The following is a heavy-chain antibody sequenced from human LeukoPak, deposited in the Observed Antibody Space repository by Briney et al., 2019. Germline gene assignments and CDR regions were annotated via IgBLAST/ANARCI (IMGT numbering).Heavy chain of an antibody. Sequence: SETLSLTCTVSGYSISSGYYWGWIRPPPGKGLEWIGSIYYSGSTYYNPSLKSRVTISVDTSKNQFSLKLSSVTAADTAVYYCARGNSLVWGQGTLVTVSS. D-gene: IGHD4-23*01. J-gene: IGHJ4*02. V-gene: IGHV4-38-2*02. CDR2: IYYSGST. CDR1: GYSISSGYY. CDR3: ARGNSLV.